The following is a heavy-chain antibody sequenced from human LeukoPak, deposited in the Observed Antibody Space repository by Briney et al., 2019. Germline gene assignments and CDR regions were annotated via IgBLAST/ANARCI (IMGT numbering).Heavy chain of an antibody. D-gene: IGHD3-10*01. Sequence: GGSLRLSCAASGFTFSNYAMNWVRQAPGEGLEWVSTASASGAGTYYADSVRGRFTISRDNFKNMLYLQMDSLRAEDTAVYYCTKDHYYASGSCSDWGQGTLVTVSS. V-gene: IGHV3-23*01. CDR3: TKDHYYASGSCSD. CDR1: GFTFSNYA. J-gene: IGHJ4*02. CDR2: ASASGAGT.